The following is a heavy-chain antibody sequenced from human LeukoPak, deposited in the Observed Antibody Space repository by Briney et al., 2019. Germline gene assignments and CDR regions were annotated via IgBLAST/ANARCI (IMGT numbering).Heavy chain of an antibody. Sequence: GGSLRLSCAASGFTFTTYEMNWVRQAPGKGLEWVSYISGSGSSIYYADSVEGRFTISRDNAKHSLYLQMNSLRAEDTAVYYCARDDVLSLGTSFDLWGRATLVTVSS. J-gene: IGHJ2*01. V-gene: IGHV3-48*03. CDR1: GFTFTTYE. CDR2: ISGSGSSI. D-gene: IGHD3-10*02. CDR3: ARDDVLSLGTSFDL.